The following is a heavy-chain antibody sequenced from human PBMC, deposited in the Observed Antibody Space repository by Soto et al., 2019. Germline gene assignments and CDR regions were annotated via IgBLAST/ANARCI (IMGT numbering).Heavy chain of an antibody. CDR1: GFSFPDYD. V-gene: IGHV3-23*01. Sequence: VGSLRLSCEGSGFSFPDYDMNWVRQTPGKGLEWVAAVGRFGNTYYRDSVRGRFTISRDDSRNTVYLQMNRLRVEDTAVYFCAEEGRLRYPAGDYFDSCAQGSLVTVSS. D-gene: IGHD3-10*01. J-gene: IGHJ4*02. CDR3: AEEGRLRYPAGDYFDS. CDR2: VGRFGNT.